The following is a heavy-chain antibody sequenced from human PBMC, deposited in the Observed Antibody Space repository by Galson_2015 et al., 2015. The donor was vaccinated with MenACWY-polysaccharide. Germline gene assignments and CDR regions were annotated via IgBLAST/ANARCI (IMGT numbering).Heavy chain of an antibody. Sequence: SLRLSCAASGFPFSSYAIHWVRRAPGKGLEWVAVISYDGSDKYYADSVKGRFTISRDNPKNTLYLQMNSLRAEDTAVYYCAKPFYGGNSYGAFNIWGQGTMVTVSS. CDR2: ISYDGSDK. D-gene: IGHD4-23*01. V-gene: IGHV3-30*18. J-gene: IGHJ3*02. CDR1: GFPFSSYA. CDR3: AKPFYGGNSYGAFNI.